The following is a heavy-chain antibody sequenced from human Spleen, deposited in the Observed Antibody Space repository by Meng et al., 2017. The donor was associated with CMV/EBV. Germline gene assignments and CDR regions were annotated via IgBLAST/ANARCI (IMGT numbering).Heavy chain of an antibody. CDR2: ISSSSSTI. V-gene: IGHV3-48*04. Sequence: GESLKISCAASGFTFSSYTMNWVRQAPGKGLEWVSDISSSSSTIYYADSVKGRFTISRDNAENSLYLQMNSLRAEDTAVYYCAKGLNSGLNYYYYGMDVWGQGTTVTVSS. D-gene: IGHD1-14*01. CDR1: GFTFSSYT. CDR3: AKGLNSGLNYYYYGMDV. J-gene: IGHJ6*02.